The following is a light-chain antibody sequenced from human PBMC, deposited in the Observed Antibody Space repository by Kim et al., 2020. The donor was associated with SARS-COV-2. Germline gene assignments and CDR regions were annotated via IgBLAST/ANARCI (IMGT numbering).Light chain of an antibody. V-gene: IGKV1-5*03. Sequence: SASVGVRVTITGRASQSISTWLDWYQQIPGKPPKRLIDKASTSESGVPSSFSGSGSESKFTLTISRLQPDDFSSYYCQQCKTYPYTFGQGTKLEI. CDR3: QQCKTYPYT. CDR2: KAS. CDR1: QSISTW. J-gene: IGKJ2*01.